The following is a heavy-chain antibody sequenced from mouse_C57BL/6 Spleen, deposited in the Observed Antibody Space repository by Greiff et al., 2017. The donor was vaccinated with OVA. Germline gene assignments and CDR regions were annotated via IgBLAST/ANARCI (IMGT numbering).Heavy chain of an antibody. V-gene: IGHV1-81*01. Sequence: QVQLKQSGAELARPGASVKLSCKASGYTFTSYGISWVKQRTGQGLEWIGEIYPRSGNTYYNEKFKGKATLTADKSSSTAYMELRSLTSEDSAVYFCARSPFTTVVEYFDVWGTGTTVTVSS. CDR3: ARSPFTTVVEYFDV. J-gene: IGHJ1*03. CDR2: IYPRSGNT. D-gene: IGHD1-1*01. CDR1: GYTFTSYG.